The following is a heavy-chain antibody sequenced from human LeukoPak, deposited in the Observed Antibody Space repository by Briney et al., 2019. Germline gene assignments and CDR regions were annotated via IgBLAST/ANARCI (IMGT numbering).Heavy chain of an antibody. CDR2: ISDSSRYI. J-gene: IGHJ4*02. D-gene: IGHD6-19*01. CDR3: ARDGMGAWYGLDY. CDR1: GFTFSSYN. V-gene: IGHV3-21*01. Sequence: PGGSLRLSCAASGFTFSSYNMNWVRQAPGKGLEWASAISDSSRYIYYAGSVKGRFTISRDNTKNSLYLQINSLRAEDTAVYYCARDGMGAWYGLDYWGQGTLVTVSS.